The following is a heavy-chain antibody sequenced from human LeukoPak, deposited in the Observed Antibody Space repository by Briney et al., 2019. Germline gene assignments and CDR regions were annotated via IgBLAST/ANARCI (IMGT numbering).Heavy chain of an antibody. CDR3: AMEGNYYDSSGYYTRYFDY. D-gene: IGHD3-22*01. Sequence: GGSLRLSCSASGFTVSSNYMSWVRQAPGKGLEWVSVIYSGGSTYYAVSVKGRFTISRDNSKNTLYLQMNSLRAEDTAVYYCAMEGNYYDSSGYYTRYFDYWGQGTLVTVSS. CDR1: GFTVSSNY. V-gene: IGHV3-66*01. CDR2: IYSGGST. J-gene: IGHJ4*02.